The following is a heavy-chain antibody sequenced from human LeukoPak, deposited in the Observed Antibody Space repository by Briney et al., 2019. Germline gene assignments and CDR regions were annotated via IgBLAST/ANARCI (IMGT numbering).Heavy chain of an antibody. J-gene: IGHJ5*02. CDR3: ARDLGYCPTTGCYQSRFDP. V-gene: IGHV4-4*07. CDR2: IYSSGST. Sequence: TETLSLTCTVSGGSISTYFWTWIRQPAGKGLEWIGRIYSSGSTNYNPSLKSRVTMSLDTSKNQFSLKLSSVIAADTAIYYCARDLGYCPTTGCYQSRFDPWGQGTLVTVSS. D-gene: IGHD2-2*01. CDR1: GGSISTYF.